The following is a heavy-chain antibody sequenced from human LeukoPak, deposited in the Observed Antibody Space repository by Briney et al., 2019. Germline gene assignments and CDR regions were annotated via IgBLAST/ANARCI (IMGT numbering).Heavy chain of an antibody. CDR3: AREGDGYNNYFDY. CDR2: VSSDGSST. CDR1: GFTFSTSW. J-gene: IGHJ4*02. Sequence: GGSLRLSCAASGFTFSTSWIHWVRQTPGKGLVWVSRVSSDGSSTSYADSVKGRFTISRDNAKNTLYLQMNSLRAEDTAVYYCAREGDGYNNYFDYWGQGTLVTVSS. D-gene: IGHD5-24*01. V-gene: IGHV3-74*01.